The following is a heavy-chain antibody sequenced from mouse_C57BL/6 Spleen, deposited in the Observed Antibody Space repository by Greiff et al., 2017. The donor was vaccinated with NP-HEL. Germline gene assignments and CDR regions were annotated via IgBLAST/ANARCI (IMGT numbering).Heavy chain of an antibody. V-gene: IGHV1-54*01. J-gene: IGHJ4*01. CDR3: ARSPYYYGRSAMDY. CDR2: ITPGSGGT. Sequence: QVQLQQSGAELVRPGTSVKVSCKASGYAFTNYLIEWVKQRPGPGLAWIGVITPGSGGTHYNEKFKGKATLTADKSSSTAYMQLSSLTSEDSAVYFCARSPYYYGRSAMDYWGQGTSVTVSS. CDR1: GYAFTNYL. D-gene: IGHD1-1*01.